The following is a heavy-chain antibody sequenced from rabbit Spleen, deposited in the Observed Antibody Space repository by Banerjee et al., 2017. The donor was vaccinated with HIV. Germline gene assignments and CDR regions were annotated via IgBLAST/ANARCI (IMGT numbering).Heavy chain of an antibody. CDR1: GVSFISNYY. V-gene: IGHV1S40*01. J-gene: IGHJ6*01. CDR2: IEVGSSDFT. CDR3: ARDSGSSFSSYGMDL. Sequence: QSLEESGGDLVKPGASLTLTCTASGVSFISNYYMCWVRQAPGKGLEWIACIEVGSSDFTYFATWAKGRFTISRPSSTTVTLQVTRLTAADTATYFCARDSGSSFSSYGMDLWGPGTLVTV. D-gene: IGHD8-1*01.